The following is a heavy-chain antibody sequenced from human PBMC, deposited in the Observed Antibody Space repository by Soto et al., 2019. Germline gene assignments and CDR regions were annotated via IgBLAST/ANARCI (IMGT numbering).Heavy chain of an antibody. D-gene: IGHD3-22*01. Sequence: EAPVKVSCKASGYTFTSYGISWVRQAPGQGLEWMGWISAYNGNTNYAQKLQGRVTMTTDTSTSTAYMELRSLRSDDTAVYYCARTYITMIVVALNWFDPWGQGTLVTVSS. V-gene: IGHV1-18*01. CDR3: ARTYITMIVVALNWFDP. CDR2: ISAYNGNT. CDR1: GYTFTSYG. J-gene: IGHJ5*02.